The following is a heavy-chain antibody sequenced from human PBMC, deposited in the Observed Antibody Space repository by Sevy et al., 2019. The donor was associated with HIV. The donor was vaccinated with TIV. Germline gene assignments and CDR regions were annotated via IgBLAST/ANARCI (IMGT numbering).Heavy chain of an antibody. CDR3: ARRLINWDGVDV. CDR2: VSGLSNYI. D-gene: IGHD7-27*01. J-gene: IGHJ6*02. CDR1: GFTFSSYY. Sequence: GGSLRLSCAASGFTFSSYYMNWVRQSPGKGLEWVSSVSGLSNYIYYADSVKGRFTISRDNAKDSLYLQMNSLRAEDTAIYYCARRLINWDGVDVWGQGTTVTFSS. V-gene: IGHV3-21*01.